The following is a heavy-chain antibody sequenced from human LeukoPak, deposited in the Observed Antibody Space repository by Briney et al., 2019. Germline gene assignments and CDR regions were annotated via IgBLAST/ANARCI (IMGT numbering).Heavy chain of an antibody. Sequence: GGSLRLSCAASGFTFSSYSMNWVRQAPGKGLEWVSSISSSSSYIYYADSVKGRFTISRDNAKNSLYLQMNSLRAEDTAVYYCARGRGYYDFWSGYDFWGQGTLVTVSS. CDR2: ISSSSSYI. D-gene: IGHD3-3*01. CDR3: ARGRGYYDFWSGYDF. J-gene: IGHJ4*02. CDR1: GFTFSSYS. V-gene: IGHV3-21*01.